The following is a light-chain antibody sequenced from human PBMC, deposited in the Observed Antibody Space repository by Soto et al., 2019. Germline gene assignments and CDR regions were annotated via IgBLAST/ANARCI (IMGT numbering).Light chain of an antibody. Sequence: EIVLTQSPGTLSLSPGERATLSCRASQSVSSSYLAWYQQKPGQAPRLLIYGSSSMATVIPDRFSGSGSGTEFTLTISRLEPEDFAVYYCQQYGSSPLYTFGQGTKLEIK. CDR1: QSVSSSY. CDR2: GSS. CDR3: QQYGSSPLYT. J-gene: IGKJ2*01. V-gene: IGKV3-20*01.